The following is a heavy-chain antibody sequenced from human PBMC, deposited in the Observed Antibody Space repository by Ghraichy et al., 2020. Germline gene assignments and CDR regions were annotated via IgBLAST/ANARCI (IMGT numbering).Heavy chain of an antibody. J-gene: IGHJ4*02. Sequence: GESLNISCAASGFTFSSYAMHWVRQAPGKGLEWVAVISYDGSNKYYADSVKGRFTISRDNSKNTLYLQMNSLRAEDTAVYYCARDWRDGYNFPDYWGQGTLVTVSS. CDR1: GFTFSSYA. V-gene: IGHV3-30-3*01. CDR3: ARDWRDGYNFPDY. D-gene: IGHD5-24*01. CDR2: ISYDGSNK.